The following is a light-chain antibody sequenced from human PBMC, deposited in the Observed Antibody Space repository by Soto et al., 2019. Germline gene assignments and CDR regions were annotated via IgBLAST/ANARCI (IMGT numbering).Light chain of an antibody. V-gene: IGKV3-20*01. CDR1: QSVSNNY. J-gene: IGKJ1*01. Sequence: EIVLTQSPGTLSLSTGERATLSCRASQSVSNNYLAWYQQKPGQAPRLLIYGASNRATGIPDRFSGSGSGTDFTLTIRRLEPEDFAVYYCQQYGSSGTFGQGTKVDIK. CDR3: QQYGSSGT. CDR2: GAS.